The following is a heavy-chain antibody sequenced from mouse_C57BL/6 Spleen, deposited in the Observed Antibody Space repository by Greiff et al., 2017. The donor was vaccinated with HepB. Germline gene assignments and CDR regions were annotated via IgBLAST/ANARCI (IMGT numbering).Heavy chain of an antibody. CDR1: GYTFTDYY. Sequence: EVQLQQSGPVLVKPGASVKMSCKASGYTFTDYYMNWVKQSHGKSLEWIGVINPYNGGTSYNQKFKGKATLTVDKSSSTAYMELNSLTSEDSAVYYCARSYYGSSYVSVYFDYWGQGTTLTVSS. CDR2: INPYNGGT. CDR3: ARSYYGSSYVSVYFDY. V-gene: IGHV1-19*01. J-gene: IGHJ2*01. D-gene: IGHD1-1*01.